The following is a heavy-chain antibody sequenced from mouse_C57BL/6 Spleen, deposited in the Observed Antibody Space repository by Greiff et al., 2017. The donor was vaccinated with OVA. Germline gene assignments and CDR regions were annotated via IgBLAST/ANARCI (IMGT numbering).Heavy chain of an antibody. CDR1: GYAFSSSW. CDR3: ARSGYYGPNYFDY. Sequence: VKLVESGPELVKPGASVKISCKASGYAFSSSWMNWVKQRPGKGLEWIGRIYPGDGDTNYNGKFKGKATLTADKSSSTAYMQLSSLTSEDSAVYFCARSGYYGPNYFDYWGQGTTLTVSS. CDR2: IYPGDGDT. J-gene: IGHJ2*01. V-gene: IGHV1-82*01. D-gene: IGHD1-1*01.